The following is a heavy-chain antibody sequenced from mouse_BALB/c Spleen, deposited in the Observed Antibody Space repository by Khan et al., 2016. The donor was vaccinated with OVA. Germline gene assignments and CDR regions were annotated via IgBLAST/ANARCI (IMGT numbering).Heavy chain of an antibody. CDR2: IAPANGNT. CDR1: GVYIRDTY. V-gene: IGHV14-3*02. J-gene: IGHJ1*01. CDR3: TRPSYDPRDFEV. D-gene: IGHD2-3*01. Sequence: VQLKQSGAELVKPGASVKLSCTASGVYIRDTYFHWVKQRPEQGLEWIGRIAPANGNTQYDPMFSGKATIKSDTSSNKSYLQHNSLTSEDTADYDCTRPSYDPRDFEVWGAGTTVTVSS.